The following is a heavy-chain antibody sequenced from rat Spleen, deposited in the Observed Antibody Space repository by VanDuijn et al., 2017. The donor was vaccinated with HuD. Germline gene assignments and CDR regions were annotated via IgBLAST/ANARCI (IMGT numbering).Heavy chain of an antibody. CDR1: GFSLTRNH. D-gene: IGHD1-1*01. J-gene: IGHJ4*01. Sequence: QVQLKESGPGLVQPSQTLSLTCTVSGFSLTRNHVHWVRQPPGKGLEWMGIMWNDGDTSYNSALKSRLRISRDTSKSQVFLKMNSLQTEDTAMYFCARSNYYSVYVIDAWGQGASVTVSS. V-gene: IGHV2-32*01. CDR2: MWNDGDT. CDR3: ARSNYYSVYVIDA.